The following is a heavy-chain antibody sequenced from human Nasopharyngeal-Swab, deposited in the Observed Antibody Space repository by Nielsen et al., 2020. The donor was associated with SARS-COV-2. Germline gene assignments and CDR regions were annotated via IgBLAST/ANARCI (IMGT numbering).Heavy chain of an antibody. CDR3: AHYSSGSLSSPRGRGYFDY. V-gene: IGHV4-34*01. CDR2: INHSGST. D-gene: IGHD1-26*01. J-gene: IGHJ4*02. Sequence: SRTLSLTCAVYGGSFSGYYWSWIRQPPGKGLEWIGEINHSGSTNYNPSLKSRVTISVDTSKNQFSLKLSSVTAADTAVYYCAHYSSGSLSSPRGRGYFDYWGQGTLVTVSS. CDR1: GGSFSGYY.